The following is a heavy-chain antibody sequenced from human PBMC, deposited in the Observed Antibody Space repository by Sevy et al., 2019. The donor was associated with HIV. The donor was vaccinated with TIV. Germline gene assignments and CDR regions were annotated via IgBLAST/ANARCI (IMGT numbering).Heavy chain of an antibody. CDR1: GGTFSSYA. J-gene: IGHJ6*02. CDR3: ARGSGRSGYSSSWYTSYYYYGMDV. D-gene: IGHD6-13*01. CDR2: IIPIFGTA. Sequence: ASVKVSCKASGGTFSSYAISWVRQAPGQGLEWMGGIIPIFGTANYAQKFQGRVTITADESTSTAYMELSSLRSEDTAVYYCARGSGRSGYSSSWYTSYYYYGMDVWGQGTTVTVSS. V-gene: IGHV1-69*13.